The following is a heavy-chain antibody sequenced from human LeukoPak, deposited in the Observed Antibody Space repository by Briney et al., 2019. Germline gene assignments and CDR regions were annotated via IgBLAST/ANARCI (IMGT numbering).Heavy chain of an antibody. CDR2: IRYDGSNK. CDR1: GFTFSSYG. J-gene: IGHJ3*02. Sequence: QTGGSLRLSCAASGFTFSSYGMHWVRQAPGKGLEWVAFIRYDGSNKYYADSVKGRFTISRDNSKNTLYLQTNSLRAEDTAVYYCAKDRALASSIAARPTPGAAFDIWGQGTMVTVSS. V-gene: IGHV3-30*02. CDR3: AKDRALASSIAARPTPGAAFDI. D-gene: IGHD6-6*01.